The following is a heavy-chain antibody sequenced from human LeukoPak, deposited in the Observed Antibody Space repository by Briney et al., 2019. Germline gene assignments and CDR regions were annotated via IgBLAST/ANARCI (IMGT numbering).Heavy chain of an antibody. CDR3: TRGGPEGSGYSYGSHDY. D-gene: IGHD5-18*01. CDR1: GFTVTGYY. V-gene: IGHV1-2*02. CDR2: INPNSGDT. Sequence: AXXXXSCKAXGFTVTGYYMHWVRQAHGQGLEWMGWINPNSGDTNYAQKLQGRVTMTRETSMRTVYMEVSRLRSEDTAVYYCTRGGPEGSGYSYGSHDYWGQGTLVTVSS. J-gene: IGHJ4*02.